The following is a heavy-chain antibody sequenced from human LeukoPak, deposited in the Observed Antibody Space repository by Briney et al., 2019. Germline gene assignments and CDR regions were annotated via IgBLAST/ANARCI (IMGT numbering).Heavy chain of an antibody. CDR3: ARGAVYYDILTGQSLGGNWFDP. V-gene: IGHV4-59*01. D-gene: IGHD3-9*01. CDR2: IYYSGST. Sequence: PSXXLSLTCTVSGGSISSYYWSWIRQPPGKGMEWIGYIYYSGSTNYNPSLKSRVTISVDTSKNQFSLKLSSVTAADTAVYYCARGAVYYDILTGQSLGGNWFDPWGQGTLVTVSS. CDR1: GGSISSYY. J-gene: IGHJ5*02.